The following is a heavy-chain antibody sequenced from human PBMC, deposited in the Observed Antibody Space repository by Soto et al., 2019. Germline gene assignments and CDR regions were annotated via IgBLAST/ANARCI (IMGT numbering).Heavy chain of an antibody. Sequence: PGESLKISCAASGFTFSSYSMHWVRQAPGKGLEWVALIFYDGSDQFYTESVRGRFTISRDDSKNTLYLQMNSLRAEDTAVYYCAKDDSSGYYYIDYWGQGALVTVSS. D-gene: IGHD3-22*01. V-gene: IGHV3-30*18. CDR1: GFTFSSYS. CDR3: AKDDSSGYYYIDY. CDR2: IFYDGSDQ. J-gene: IGHJ4*02.